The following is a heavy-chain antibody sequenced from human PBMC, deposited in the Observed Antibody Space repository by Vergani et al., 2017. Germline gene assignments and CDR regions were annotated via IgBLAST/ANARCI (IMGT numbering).Heavy chain of an antibody. V-gene: IGHV4-34*01. CDR3: ARARSNIVLVPAAIRQSPKNRKKTYYFDY. CDR1: GGSFSGYY. D-gene: IGHD2-2*01. J-gene: IGHJ4*02. CDR2: INHSGST. Sequence: QVQLQQWGAGLLKPSETLSLTCAVYGGSFSGYYWSWIRQPPGKGLEWIGEINHSGSTNYNPSLKSRVTISVDTSKNQFSLKLSSVTAADTAVYYCARARSNIVLVPAAIRQSPKNRKKTYYFDYWGQGTLVTVSS.